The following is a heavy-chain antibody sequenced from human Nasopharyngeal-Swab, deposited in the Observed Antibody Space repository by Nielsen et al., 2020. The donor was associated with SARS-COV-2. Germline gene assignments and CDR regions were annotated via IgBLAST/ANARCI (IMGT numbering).Heavy chain of an antibody. D-gene: IGHD1-1*01. CDR3: ARGTGPTYYFDY. J-gene: IGHJ4*02. V-gene: IGHV6-1*01. Sequence: SETLSLTCAISGDSVSSNSAAWNWVRQSPSRGLEWLGRTYYRSKWYNDYAVSVKSRITINPDTSKNQFSLQLNSVTPEDTAVYYCARGTGPTYYFDYWGQGTLVTVSS. CDR1: GDSVSSNSAA. CDR2: TYYRSKWYN.